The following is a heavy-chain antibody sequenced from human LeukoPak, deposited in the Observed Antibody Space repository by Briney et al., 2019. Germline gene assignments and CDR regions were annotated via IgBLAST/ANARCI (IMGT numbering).Heavy chain of an antibody. V-gene: IGHV3-23*01. Sequence: GGSLRLSCAASGITFSSYAMSWVRQAPGRGLEWVSAISGRDGRTYYTDSVKGRFTISRDNSRDMLYLQMNSLRAEDTAVYYCSTSPSFGSSWYQFNYWGQGTLVTVSS. CDR2: ISGRDGRT. D-gene: IGHD6-13*01. CDR3: STSPSFGSSWYQFNY. J-gene: IGHJ4*02. CDR1: GITFSSYA.